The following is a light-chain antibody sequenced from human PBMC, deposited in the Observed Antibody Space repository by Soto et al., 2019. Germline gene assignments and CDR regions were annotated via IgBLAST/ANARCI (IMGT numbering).Light chain of an antibody. CDR1: QSVGSS. CDR2: GAS. CDR3: QQSGDSPQT. V-gene: IGKV3-20*01. J-gene: IGKJ1*01. Sequence: EIVLTQSPGTLSLSPGERATLSCRASQSVGSSLSWYQQKPGQAPRLLFYGASNRATAIPDRFSGSGFGTDFTLTTTRVEPEDFAVYYCQQSGDSPQTFGPGTKVEI.